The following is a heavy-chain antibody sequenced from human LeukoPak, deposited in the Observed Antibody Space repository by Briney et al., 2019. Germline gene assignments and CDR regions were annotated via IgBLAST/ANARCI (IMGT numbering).Heavy chain of an antibody. J-gene: IGHJ4*02. V-gene: IGHV3-23*01. CDR2: ISGSGGST. CDR1: GFTFSNYA. Sequence: RSGGSLRLSRAASGFTFSNYAMTWVRQAPGKGLEWVSSISGSGGSTYYADSVKGRFTISRDNSENTLYLQMNSLRAEDTAVYYCANSYTSSSRIPFDCWGQGTLVTVSS. CDR3: ANSYTSSSRIPFDC. D-gene: IGHD6-6*01.